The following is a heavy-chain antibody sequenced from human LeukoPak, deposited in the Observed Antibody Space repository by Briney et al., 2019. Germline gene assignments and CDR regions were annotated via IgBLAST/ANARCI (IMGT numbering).Heavy chain of an antibody. V-gene: IGHV4-59*01. CDR1: GGSISSYY. Sequence: PSETLSLTCTVSGGSISSYYWNWIRRPPGKGLEWIGYIYYSGSTNYNPSLKSRVTISVDTSKNQFSLKLSSVTAADTAVYYCARVNGDYPDYWGQGTLVTVSS. J-gene: IGHJ4*02. CDR3: ARVNGDYPDY. CDR2: IYYSGST. D-gene: IGHD4-17*01.